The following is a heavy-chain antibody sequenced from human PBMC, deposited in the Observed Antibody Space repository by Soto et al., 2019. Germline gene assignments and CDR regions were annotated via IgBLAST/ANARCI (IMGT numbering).Heavy chain of an antibody. J-gene: IGHJ4*02. D-gene: IGHD2-8*01. CDR2: INPSGGST. CDR3: ARPPFPGCMNAVCYPFDY. V-gene: IGHV1-46*01. CDR1: GYTFTDYY. Sequence: QVQLVQSGAEVKKPGASVKDSCKASGYTFTDYYIHWVRQAPGQGLEWMGMINPSGGSTDYAQKFRGRVTMTRDTSTGTVYMELSSLRSEDTAVYYCARPPFPGCMNAVCYPFDYWGQGTLVTVSS.